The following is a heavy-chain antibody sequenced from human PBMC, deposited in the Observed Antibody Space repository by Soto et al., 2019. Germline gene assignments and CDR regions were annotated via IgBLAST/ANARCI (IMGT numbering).Heavy chain of an antibody. CDR2: INPNGGST. J-gene: IGHJ6*02. CDR3: ARDGWFSALRIPFGMDV. D-gene: IGHD3-3*01. V-gene: IGHV1-46*01. CDR1: AYGFSIYY. Sequence: ASVTVSWKAAAYGFSIYYIHWVRQTPGQGLEWMGIINPNGGSTTYAQKFQGRVTMTRDTSTSTVYMDLSSLTSEDTAVYYCARDGWFSALRIPFGMDVWGQGTTVTVSS.